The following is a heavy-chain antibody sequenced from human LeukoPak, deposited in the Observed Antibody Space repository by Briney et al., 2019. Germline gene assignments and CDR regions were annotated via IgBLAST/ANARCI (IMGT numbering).Heavy chain of an antibody. CDR1: GYTFTGYY. CDR2: INPNSGGT. J-gene: IGHJ4*02. V-gene: IGHV1-2*02. CDR3: AREDSGYLYYFDY. D-gene: IGHD5-12*01. Sequence: ASVKVSCKASGYTFTGYYMHWVRHAPGQGLEWMGWINPNSGGTNYAQKLQGRVTMTRGTSISTAYMELSRLRSDDTAVYYCAREDSGYLYYFDYWGQGTLVTVSS.